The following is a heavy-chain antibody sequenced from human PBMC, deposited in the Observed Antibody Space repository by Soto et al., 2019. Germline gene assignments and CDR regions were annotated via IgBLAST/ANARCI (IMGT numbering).Heavy chain of an antibody. Sequence: RRLSWAASGFSFSTYSMNWVRQAPGKGLEGVSSISTRGEVYYADSVKGRFTISRDNSKNSVSLQMHSLRGDDTAVYYCAREETAWPLAYGLDVWGQGTTVTVSS. CDR2: ISTRGEV. D-gene: IGHD2-21*02. CDR1: GFSFSTYS. J-gene: IGHJ6*02. V-gene: IGHV3-21*01. CDR3: AREETAWPLAYGLDV.